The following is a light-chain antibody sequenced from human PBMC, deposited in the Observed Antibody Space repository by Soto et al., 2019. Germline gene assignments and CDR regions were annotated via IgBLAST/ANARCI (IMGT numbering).Light chain of an antibody. CDR1: SSNIGSNY. V-gene: IGLV1-47*01. J-gene: IGLJ3*02. CDR3: ATWDDSLNGPV. Sequence: QSVLTQPPSASGTPGQRVTISCSGSSSNIGSNYVYWYQQLPGTAPKLLIYRNNQRPSGVPDRFSGSKSGTSASLAISGLRSEDEAEYSCATWDDSLNGPVLGGGTQLTVL. CDR2: RNN.